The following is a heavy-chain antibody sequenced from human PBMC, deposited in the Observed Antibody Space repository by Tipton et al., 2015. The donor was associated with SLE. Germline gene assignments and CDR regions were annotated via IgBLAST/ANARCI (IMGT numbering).Heavy chain of an antibody. V-gene: IGHV3-66*01. D-gene: IGHD5-12*01. J-gene: IGHJ4*02. Sequence: QLVQSGGNLVQPGGSLRLSCAAFGFTVSSNYMSWVRQAPGKGLEWVSVIYSGGSTYYADSVKGRFTISRDNSKNTLYLQMNSLRAEDTAVYYCGGSGYDSLAFGYWGQGTLVTVSS. CDR1: GFTVSSNY. CDR2: IYSGGST. CDR3: GGSGYDSLAFGY.